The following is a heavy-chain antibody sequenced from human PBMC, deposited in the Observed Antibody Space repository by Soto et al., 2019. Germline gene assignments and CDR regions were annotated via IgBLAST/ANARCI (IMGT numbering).Heavy chain of an antibody. J-gene: IGHJ4*02. CDR3: TRGPNSGSFDY. CDR1: GYGFTSYT. Sequence: QVQLVQSGAEEKKSGASVKVSCKASGYGFTSYTMHWVRQAPGQRLEWMGWINPVNGDTRNSQNFQGRVTFTRDTSASTTSMELSSLRSEDTAVYYCTRGPNSGSFDYWGQGTLVTVSS. CDR2: INPVNGDT. D-gene: IGHD3-10*01. V-gene: IGHV1-3*05.